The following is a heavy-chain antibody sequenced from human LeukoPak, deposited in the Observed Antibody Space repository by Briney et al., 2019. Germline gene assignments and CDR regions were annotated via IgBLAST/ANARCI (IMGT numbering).Heavy chain of an antibody. CDR3: ARDTSRSRDY. CDR2: ISTSSSYI. J-gene: IGHJ4*02. Sequence: GGSLRLSCAASRFTFSSYCMNWVRQAPGKGLEWVSSISTSSSYIYYADSVKGRFTISRDNAKNSLFLQMNSLRAEDTAVYYCARDTSRSRDYWGQGNLVTVSS. CDR1: RFTFSSYC. D-gene: IGHD2-2*01. V-gene: IGHV3-21*01.